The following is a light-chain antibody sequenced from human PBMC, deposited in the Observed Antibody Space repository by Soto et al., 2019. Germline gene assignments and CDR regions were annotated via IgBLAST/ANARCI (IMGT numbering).Light chain of an antibody. CDR3: TSYTSVTIVV. V-gene: IGLV2-14*01. J-gene: IGLJ2*01. CDR2: GVT. Sequence: QSALTQPASVSGSPGQSITISCTGSNNDIGGYNSVSWYQQHPDKAPKLLIFGVTNRPSGVSDRFSGSKSGNTASLTISALQAEDEADYYYTSYTSVTIVVFGGGTKVTVL. CDR1: NNDIGGYNS.